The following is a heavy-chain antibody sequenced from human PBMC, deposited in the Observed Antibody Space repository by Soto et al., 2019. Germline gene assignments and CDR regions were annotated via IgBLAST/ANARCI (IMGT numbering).Heavy chain of an antibody. D-gene: IGHD6-13*01. V-gene: IGHV3-53*01. CDR2: IYSGGST. CDR1: GFTVSSNY. CDR3: AGNPGGGSSWYWGAPTNGMDV. Sequence: PGGSLRLSCAASGFTVSSNYMSWVRQAPGKGLEWVSVIYSGGSTYYADSVKGRFTISRDNSKNTLYLQMNSLRAEDTAVYYCAGNPGGGSSWYWGAPTNGMDVWGQGTTVTVSS. J-gene: IGHJ6*02.